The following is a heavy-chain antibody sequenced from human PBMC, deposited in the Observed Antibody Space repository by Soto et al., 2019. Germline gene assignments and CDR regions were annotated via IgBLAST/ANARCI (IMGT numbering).Heavy chain of an antibody. D-gene: IGHD5-12*01. CDR1: GFTFSSYA. Sequence: QVQLVESGGGVVQPGRSLRLSCAASGFTFSSYAMHWVRQAPGKGLEWVAVISYDGSNKYYADSVKGRFTISRDNSKNKLYLQMNSLRAEDTAVYYCARDYYRFNSGYGFRMDVWGQGTTVTVSS. CDR3: ARDYYRFNSGYGFRMDV. V-gene: IGHV3-30-3*01. CDR2: ISYDGSNK. J-gene: IGHJ6*02.